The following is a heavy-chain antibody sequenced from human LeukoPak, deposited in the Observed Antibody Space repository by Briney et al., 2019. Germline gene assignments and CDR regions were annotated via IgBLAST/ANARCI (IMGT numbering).Heavy chain of an antibody. CDR2: ISLTGLT. CDR1: GGSISNTNW. Sequence: SSGTLSLTCGVSGGSISNTNWWSWVRQPPGQGLEWIGEISLTGLTHYNPSLESRVTVSLDKSKNQLSLNLTSVTAADTAVYYCSRENGAFSPFGYWGQGTLVTVPS. V-gene: IGHV4-4*02. CDR3: SRENGAFSPFGY. D-gene: IGHD2-8*01. J-gene: IGHJ4*02.